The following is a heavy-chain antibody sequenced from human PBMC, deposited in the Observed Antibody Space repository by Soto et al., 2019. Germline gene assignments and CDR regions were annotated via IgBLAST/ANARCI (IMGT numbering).Heavy chain of an antibody. V-gene: IGHV3-66*01. D-gene: IGHD6-13*01. CDR1: GFTVSSNY. CDR2: IYSGGST. J-gene: IGHJ3*02. Sequence: PGGSLRLSCAASGFTVSSNYMSWVRQAPGKGLEWVSVIYSGGSTYYADSVKGRFTISRDNSKNTLYLQMNSLRAEDTAVYYCARIRQQLIGYDAFDIWGQGTMVTVSS. CDR3: ARIRQQLIGYDAFDI.